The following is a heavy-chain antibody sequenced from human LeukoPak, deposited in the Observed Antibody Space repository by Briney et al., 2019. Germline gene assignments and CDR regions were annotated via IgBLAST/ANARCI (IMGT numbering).Heavy chain of an antibody. V-gene: IGHV6-1*01. Sequence: SQTLSLTFAISGDSVSNNSAVWNWIRQSPSRGLEWLGRTYYRSKWYNDYGASVKSRITVNPDTSKNQFSLQLNSVTPEDTAVYYCARHLDYYDSSGYFDDYWGQGTLVTVSS. CDR2: TYYRSKWYN. J-gene: IGHJ4*02. CDR3: ARHLDYYDSSGYFDDY. CDR1: GDSVSNNSAV. D-gene: IGHD3-22*01.